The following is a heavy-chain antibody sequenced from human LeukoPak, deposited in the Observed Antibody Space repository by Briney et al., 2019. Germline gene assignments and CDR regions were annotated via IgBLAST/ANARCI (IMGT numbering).Heavy chain of an antibody. D-gene: IGHD3-22*01. Sequence: ASVKVSCKASGYSFTEYYIHWVRQAPGQGLEWMGCVDPDSGGANYAQKFQGRVTMTRDTSISTAYMDLSRLTSDDTAVYYCAREYYDSSGVKYAFNIWGQRTMVTVSS. CDR3: AREYYDSSGVKYAFNI. J-gene: IGHJ3*02. V-gene: IGHV1-2*02. CDR1: GYSFTEYY. CDR2: VDPDSGGA.